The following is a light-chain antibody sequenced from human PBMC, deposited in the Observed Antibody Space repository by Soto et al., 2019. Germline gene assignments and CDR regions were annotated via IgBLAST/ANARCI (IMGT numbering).Light chain of an antibody. J-gene: IGLJ1*01. CDR3: ATWDDSLNGYV. V-gene: IGLV1-44*01. CDR2: TNN. CDR1: GSNIGSNT. Sequence: QSVLTQPPSASGTPGQRITISCSGSGSNIGSNTVTWYQQLPRTAPKLLIYTNNQRPSGVPDRFSGSKSGTSASLAISGLQSGDEADYYCATWDDSLNGYVLGKGTKVTVL.